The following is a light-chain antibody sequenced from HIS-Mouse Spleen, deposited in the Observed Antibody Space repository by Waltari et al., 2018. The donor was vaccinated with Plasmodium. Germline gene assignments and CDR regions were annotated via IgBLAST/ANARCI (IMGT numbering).Light chain of an antibody. V-gene: IGLV3-10*01. CDR1: ALPKKY. CDR2: EYS. CDR3: YSTDSSGNHRV. Sequence: SYELTQPPSVSVSPGQTARITCSGDALPKKYAYWYQQKSGQAPVLVSYEYSKRTSGIPERFSGFSSGTMATLTSSGAQVEDEADYYCYSTDSSGNHRVFGGGTKLTVL. J-gene: IGLJ3*02.